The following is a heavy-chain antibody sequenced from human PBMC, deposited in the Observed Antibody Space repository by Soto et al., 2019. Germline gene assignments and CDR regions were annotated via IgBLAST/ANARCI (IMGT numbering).Heavy chain of an antibody. J-gene: IGHJ4*02. D-gene: IGHD6-19*01. CDR2: IWYDGSNA. CDR1: GFTFSIFG. V-gene: IGHV3-33*01. Sequence: QVQLAESGGGVVQPGRSLRLSCAASGFTFSIFGMHWVRQAPGKGLEWAGIIWYDGSNAYYADSVRGRFTISRDNSKNTVYLQMNSLRAEDTAVYYCARDKGSSTVVSGISQEGYFNSWGQGTLVTVSS. CDR3: ARDKGSSTVVSGISQEGYFNS.